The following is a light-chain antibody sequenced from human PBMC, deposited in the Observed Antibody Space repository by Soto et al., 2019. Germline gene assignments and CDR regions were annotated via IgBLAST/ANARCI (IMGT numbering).Light chain of an antibody. CDR3: QSYDSSLSGVV. J-gene: IGLJ2*01. Sequence: QSVLTQPPSVSGAPGQRVTISCTGNSSNIGAGYDVHWYQQLPGTAPKLLIYGNSNRPSGVPDRFSGSKSGSSASLAITGLQAEDEADDYCQSYDSSLSGVVFGGGTKLTVL. CDR2: GNS. CDR1: SSNIGAGYD. V-gene: IGLV1-40*01.